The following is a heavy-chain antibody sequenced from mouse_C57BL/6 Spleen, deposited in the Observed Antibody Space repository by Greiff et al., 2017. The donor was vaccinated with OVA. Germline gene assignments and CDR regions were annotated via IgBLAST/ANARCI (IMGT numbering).Heavy chain of an antibody. CDR2: IWSGGST. CDR1: GFSLTSYG. Sequence: QVHVKQSGPGLVQPSQSLSITCTVSGFSLTSYGVHWVRQSPGKGLEWLGVIWSGGSTDYNAAFISRLSLSKDNSKSQVFFKMNSLQADDTAIYYCARNWGYYYGSSYAMDYWGQGTSVTVSS. V-gene: IGHV2-2*01. CDR3: ARNWGYYYGSSYAMDY. J-gene: IGHJ4*01. D-gene: IGHD1-1*01.